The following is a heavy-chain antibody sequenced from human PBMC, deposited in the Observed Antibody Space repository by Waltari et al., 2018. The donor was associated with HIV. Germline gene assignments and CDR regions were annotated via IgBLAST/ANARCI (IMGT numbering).Heavy chain of an antibody. D-gene: IGHD5-18*01. CDR2: INPNSGGT. V-gene: IGHV1-2*02. Sequence: QVQLVQSGAEVQKTGASVKVSCKSSGYTFTGYYMHWVRQAPGQGLEWMGWINPNSGGTNYAQKFQGRVTMTRDTSISTAYMELSRLRSDDTAVYYCARGIQLWYKGFDYWGQGTLVTVSS. CDR3: ARGIQLWYKGFDY. CDR1: GYTFTGYY. J-gene: IGHJ4*02.